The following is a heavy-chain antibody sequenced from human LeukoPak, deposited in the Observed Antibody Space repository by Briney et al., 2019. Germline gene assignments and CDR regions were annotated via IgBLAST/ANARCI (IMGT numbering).Heavy chain of an antibody. J-gene: IGHJ3*01. V-gene: IGHV6-1*01. CDR2: TYYRTKWYN. CDR3: ARGGQGDGYSADEAFDF. Sequence: SQTLSLTCVISGDSVASNSTACNWIRQSPSRGLEWLGRTYYRTKWYNDYALSMKSRITINPDTSKNQFSLQLNSVTPEDTAVYYCARGGQGDGYSADEAFDFWGQGTMVTVS. D-gene: IGHD5-24*01. CDR1: GDSVASNSTA.